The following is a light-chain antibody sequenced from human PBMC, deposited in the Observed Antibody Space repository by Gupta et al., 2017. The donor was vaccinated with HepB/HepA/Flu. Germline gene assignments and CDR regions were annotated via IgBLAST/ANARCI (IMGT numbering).Light chain of an antibody. V-gene: IGKV3-20*01. J-gene: IGKJ5*01. CDR1: QSMRRTY. CDR3: QQYVNSPIT. Sequence: EIVLTQSPGTLSLSPGEGATLSCRASQSMRRTYLAWYQQKPGQAPRLLIHDASTRAIGTPDRFTGSGSGTDFTLTISRLEPEDFAVYYCQQYVNSPITFGHWTRQEIK. CDR2: DAS.